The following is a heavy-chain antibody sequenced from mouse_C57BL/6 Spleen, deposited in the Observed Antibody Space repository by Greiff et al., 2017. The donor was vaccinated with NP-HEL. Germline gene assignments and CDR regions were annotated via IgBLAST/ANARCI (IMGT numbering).Heavy chain of an antibody. D-gene: IGHD1-2*01. CDR2: ISSGSSTI. V-gene: IGHV5-17*01. Sequence: EVKLMESGGGLVNPGGSLKLSCAASGFTFSDYGMHWVRQAPEKGLEWVAYISSGSSTIYYADTVKGRFTISRDNAKNTLFLQMTSLRSEDTAMYYCARDKVLRHYFDYWGQGTTLTVSS. CDR3: ARDKVLRHYFDY. CDR1: GFTFSDYG. J-gene: IGHJ2*01.